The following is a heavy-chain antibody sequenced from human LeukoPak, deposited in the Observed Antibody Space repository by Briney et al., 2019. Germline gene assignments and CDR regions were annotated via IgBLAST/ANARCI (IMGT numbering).Heavy chain of an antibody. CDR3: ARGAGSAAAGTPTTNYFDY. D-gene: IGHD6-13*01. CDR2: INHSGST. Sequence: SETLSLTCASYAGSFSGYYWSWIRQPPGKGLEWIGEINHSGSTNYNPSLKSRVTISVDTSKNQFSLKLSSVTAADTAVYYCARGAGSAAAGTPTTNYFDYWGQGTLVTVSS. V-gene: IGHV4-34*01. CDR1: AGSFSGYY. J-gene: IGHJ4*02.